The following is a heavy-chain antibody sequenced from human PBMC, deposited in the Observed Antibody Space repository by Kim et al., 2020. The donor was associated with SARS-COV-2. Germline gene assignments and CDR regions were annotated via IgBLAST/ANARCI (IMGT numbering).Heavy chain of an antibody. CDR3: ARYGTGYYYYYGMDV. V-gene: IGHV4-34*01. J-gene: IGHJ6*02. Sequence: PSLKSRVTLSVDTSKNQFSLKLSSVTAADTAVYYCARYGTGYYYYYGMDVWGQGTTVTVSS. D-gene: IGHD3-9*01.